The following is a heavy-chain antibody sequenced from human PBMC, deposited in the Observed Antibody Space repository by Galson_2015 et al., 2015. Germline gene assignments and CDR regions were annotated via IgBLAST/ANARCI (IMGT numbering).Heavy chain of an antibody. Sequence: ETLSLTCTVSGGSISSYYWSWIRQPPGKGLEWIGYIYYSGSTNYNPSLKSRVTISVDTSKNQFSLKLSSVTAADTAVYYCARVGGLDDWYFDLWGRGTLVTVSS. J-gene: IGHJ2*01. D-gene: IGHD3/OR15-3a*01. CDR2: IYYSGST. V-gene: IGHV4-59*01. CDR1: GGSISSYY. CDR3: ARVGGLDDWYFDL.